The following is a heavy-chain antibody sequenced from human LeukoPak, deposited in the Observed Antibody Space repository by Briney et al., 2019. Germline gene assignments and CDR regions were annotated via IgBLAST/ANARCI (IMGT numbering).Heavy chain of an antibody. D-gene: IGHD2-2*01. CDR1: GGTFSSYA. CDR2: INPNSGGT. Sequence: GASVKVSCKASGGTFSSYAISWVRQAPGQGLEWMGWINPNSGGTNYAQKFQGWVTMTRDTSISTAYMELSRLRSDDTAVYYCARGRRYCSSTSCYAGWYFDLWGRGTLVTVSS. V-gene: IGHV1-2*04. J-gene: IGHJ2*01. CDR3: ARGRRYCSSTSCYAGWYFDL.